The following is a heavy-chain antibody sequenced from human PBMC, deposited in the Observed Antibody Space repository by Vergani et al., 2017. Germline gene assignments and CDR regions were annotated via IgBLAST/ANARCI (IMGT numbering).Heavy chain of an antibody. CDR3: ARGGGGTKTSPLGAFDI. CDR1: GGSISSGGYY. CDR2: IYYSGST. D-gene: IGHD2-15*01. V-gene: IGHV4-31*03. J-gene: IGHJ3*02. Sequence: QVQLQESGPGLVKPSQTLSLTCTVSGGSISSGGYYWSWIRQHPGKGLEWIGYIYYSGSTYYNPSLKSRVTISVDPSKNQFSLKLGSVPAADTAVYYCARGGGGTKTSPLGAFDIWGQGTMVTVSS.